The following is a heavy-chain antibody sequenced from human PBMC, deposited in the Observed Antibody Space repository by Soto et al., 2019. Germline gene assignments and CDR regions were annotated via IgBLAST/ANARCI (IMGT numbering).Heavy chain of an antibody. Sequence: QVQLVQSGAEEKKPGASVKVYCKASGYTFTSYAMHGVRQAPGQRLEWMGWINAGNGNTKYSQKFQCIVTITRDTSSITASMELSSLTSEATAVYYCARSMVVVTALAHWGQGTLGTVSS. D-gene: IGHD2-21*02. CDR3: ARSMVVVTALAH. J-gene: IGHJ4*02. V-gene: IGHV1-3*05. CDR1: GYTFTSYA. CDR2: INAGNGNT.